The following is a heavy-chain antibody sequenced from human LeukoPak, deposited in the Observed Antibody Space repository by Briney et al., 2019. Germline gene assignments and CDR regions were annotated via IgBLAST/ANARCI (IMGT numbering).Heavy chain of an antibody. Sequence: PGVSATLSCAASRFTFSSNGMHWLRQAPGKGREWVAYIRYDGSNKYYAVYVRGRITISRDNSKNKLYLQMNNLRAEGTAVYYCAKGHCGSGSYYASHWGQGTLVTVSS. D-gene: IGHD3-10*01. CDR1: RFTFSSNG. CDR3: AKGHCGSGSYYASH. J-gene: IGHJ4*02. V-gene: IGHV3-30*02. CDR2: IRYDGSNK.